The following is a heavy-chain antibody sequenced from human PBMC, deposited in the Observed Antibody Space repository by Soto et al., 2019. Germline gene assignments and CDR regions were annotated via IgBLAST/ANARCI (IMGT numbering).Heavy chain of an antibody. V-gene: IGHV3-30-3*01. CDR1: GFTFSSYA. J-gene: IGHJ3*02. D-gene: IGHD3-22*01. CDR3: ARDWLGSDDSSGYYPDGAFDI. Sequence: SLRLSCAASGFTFSSYAMHWVRQAPGKGLEWVAVISYDGSNKYYADSVKGRFTISRDNSKNTLYLQMNSLRAEDTAVYYCARDWLGSDDSSGYYPDGAFDIWGQGTMVTVSS. CDR2: ISYDGSNK.